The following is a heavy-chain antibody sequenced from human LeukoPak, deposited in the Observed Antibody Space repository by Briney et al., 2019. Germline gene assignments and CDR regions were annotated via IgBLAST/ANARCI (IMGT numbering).Heavy chain of an antibody. Sequence: SETLSLTCSVSGGSIYSTAYYWGWIRQPPGKGLEWIGRIYTSGSTNYNPSLKSRVTISVDKSKNQFSLKLSSVTAADTAVYYCARQGATALDYYYYYMDVWGKGTTVTVSS. CDR3: ARQGATALDYYYYYMDV. D-gene: IGHD1-26*01. V-gene: IGHV4-61*05. J-gene: IGHJ6*03. CDR2: IYTSGST. CDR1: GGSIYSTAYY.